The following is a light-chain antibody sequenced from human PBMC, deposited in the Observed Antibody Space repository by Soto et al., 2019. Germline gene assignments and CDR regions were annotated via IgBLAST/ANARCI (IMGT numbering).Light chain of an antibody. CDR3: SSFTSSVTYV. CDR1: MSDVGGHNS. CDR2: DVS. V-gene: IGLV2-14*01. Sequence: QAVLTQTGSVIGSPGQAVAMSCTSSMSDVGGHNSVSWYRQDPGKAPKLMIYDVSNRPSGVSDRFSGSKSGNTASLTISGLQIEDEADYYCSSFTSSVTYVFGTGTKVTAL. J-gene: IGLJ1*01.